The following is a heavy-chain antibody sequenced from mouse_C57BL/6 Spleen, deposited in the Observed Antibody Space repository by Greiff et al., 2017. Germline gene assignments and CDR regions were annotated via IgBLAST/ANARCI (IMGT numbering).Heavy chain of an antibody. CDR2: IWSGGST. J-gene: IGHJ4*01. CDR1: GFSLTSYG. Sequence: VNVVESGPGLVQPSQSLSITCTVSGFSLTSYGVHWVRQSPGKGLEWLGVIWSGGSTDYNAAFISRLSISKDNSKSQVFFKMNSLQADDTAIYYCARVPHYDYDWYYAMDYWGQGTSVTVSS. CDR3: ARVPHYDYDWYYAMDY. V-gene: IGHV2-2*01. D-gene: IGHD2-4*01.